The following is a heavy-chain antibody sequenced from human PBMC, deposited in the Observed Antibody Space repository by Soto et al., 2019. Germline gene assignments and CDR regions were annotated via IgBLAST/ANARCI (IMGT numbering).Heavy chain of an antibody. CDR2: INEDESER. CDR1: GFTFRNYW. Sequence: SGGSLRLSCAASGFTFRNYWMDWVRQAPGKGLEWVANINEDESERNYVDSAKGRFTSSRDNAKNTVFVQMNRLIPDDTALYFCARTRNGGVADSFDSWGQGARVTVSS. J-gene: IGHJ5*01. V-gene: IGHV3-7*01. CDR3: ARTRNGGVADSFDS. D-gene: IGHD3-3*01.